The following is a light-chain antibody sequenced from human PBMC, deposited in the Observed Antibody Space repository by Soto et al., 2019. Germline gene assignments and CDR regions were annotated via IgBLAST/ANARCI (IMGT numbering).Light chain of an antibody. CDR1: DIGSKG. CDR2: FDT. CDR3: QVWDSGSAHVV. V-gene: IGLV3-21*01. J-gene: IGLJ2*01. Sequence: SSELTQPPSVSVAPGKTASISCGGNDIGSKGVHWYQQKPGQAPVLVIYFDTDLPPVITERFSGSNSANLATLTISRVEAGDEADYYCQVWDSGSAHVVFGGGTKLTVL.